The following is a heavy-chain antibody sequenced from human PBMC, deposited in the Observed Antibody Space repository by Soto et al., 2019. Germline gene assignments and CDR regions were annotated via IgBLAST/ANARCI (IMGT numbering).Heavy chain of an antibody. J-gene: IGHJ6*02. D-gene: IGHD3-16*01. CDR3: ARGITFGGVLNGMDV. Sequence: GASVKVSCKASGYTFTSYGISWVRQAPGQGLEWMGWISAYNGNTNYAQKLQGRVTMTTDPSTSTTYMELRSLRSDDTAVYYCARGITFGGVLNGMDVWGQGTTVTVSS. CDR1: GYTFTSYG. V-gene: IGHV1-18*01. CDR2: ISAYNGNT.